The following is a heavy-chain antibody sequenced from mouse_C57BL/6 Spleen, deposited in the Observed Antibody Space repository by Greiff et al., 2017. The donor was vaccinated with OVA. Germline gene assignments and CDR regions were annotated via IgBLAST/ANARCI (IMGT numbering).Heavy chain of an antibody. CDR3: ARWRDGFYFDY. Sequence: QVQLQQPGAELVKPGASVKLSCKASGYTFTSYWMHWVKQRPGQGLEWIGMIYPNSGSTNYNEKFKSKATLTVDKSSSTAYMQLSSLTSEDSAVYYCARWRDGFYFDYWGQGTTLTVSS. CDR1: GYTFTSYW. J-gene: IGHJ2*01. CDR2: IYPNSGST. V-gene: IGHV1-64*01. D-gene: IGHD2-3*01.